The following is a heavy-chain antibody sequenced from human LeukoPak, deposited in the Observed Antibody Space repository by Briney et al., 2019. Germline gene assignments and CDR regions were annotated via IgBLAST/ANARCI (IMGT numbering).Heavy chain of an antibody. D-gene: IGHD5-18*01. CDR3: ARVAAYGYLVFALAL. Sequence: PGGSLRLSCAASGFTFSSYAMHWVRQAPGKGLEWVAVISYDGSNKYYADSVKGRFTISRDNSKNTLYLQMNSLRAEDTAVYYCARVAAYGYLVFALALWGPETMVTVSS. V-gene: IGHV3-30-3*01. CDR2: ISYDGSNK. J-gene: IGHJ3*01. CDR1: GFTFSSYA.